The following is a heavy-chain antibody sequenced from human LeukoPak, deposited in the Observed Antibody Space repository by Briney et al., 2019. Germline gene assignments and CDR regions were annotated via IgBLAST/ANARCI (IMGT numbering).Heavy chain of an antibody. CDR2: IYTSGST. V-gene: IGHV4-4*07. D-gene: IGHD5-12*01. CDR1: GGSISSYH. CDR3: AITVEMATSDAFDI. Sequence: SETLSLTCTVSGGSISSYHWSWIRQPAGKGLEWIGRIYTSGSTNYNPSLKSRVTMSVDTSKNQFSLKLSSVTAADTAVYYCAITVEMATSDAFDIWGQGTMVTVSS. J-gene: IGHJ3*02.